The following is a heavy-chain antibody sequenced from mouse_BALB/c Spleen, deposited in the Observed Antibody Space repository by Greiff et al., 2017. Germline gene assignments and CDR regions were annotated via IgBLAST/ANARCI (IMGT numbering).Heavy chain of an antibody. D-gene: IGHD2-1*01. CDR3: ARLIYGNYEVYYAMDY. Sequence: EVKLVESGPGLVKPSQSLSLTCTVTGYSITSDYAWYWIRQFPGNKLEWMGYISYSGSTSYNPSLKSRISITRDTSKNQFFLQLNSVTTEDTATYYCARLIYGNYEVYYAMDYWGQGTSVTVSS. J-gene: IGHJ4*01. V-gene: IGHV3-2*02. CDR2: ISYSGST. CDR1: GYSITSDYA.